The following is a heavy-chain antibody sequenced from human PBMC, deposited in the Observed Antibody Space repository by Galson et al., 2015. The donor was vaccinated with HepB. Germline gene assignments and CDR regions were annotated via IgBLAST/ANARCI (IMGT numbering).Heavy chain of an antibody. Sequence: SVKVSCKASGYSSTSYTLHWVRQAPGQRLEWMGWINAGNGDTKSSSKFQGRVTFTRDTSASTAYMEVSSLRSEDSALYYCARGAVTPWDLWGQGTLLTVSS. CDR2: INAGNGDT. D-gene: IGHD6-19*01. CDR1: GYSSTSYT. V-gene: IGHV1-3*01. CDR3: ARGAVTPWDL. J-gene: IGHJ5*02.